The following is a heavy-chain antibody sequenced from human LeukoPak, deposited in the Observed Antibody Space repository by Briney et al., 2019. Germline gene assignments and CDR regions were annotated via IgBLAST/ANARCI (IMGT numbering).Heavy chain of an antibody. D-gene: IGHD1-26*01. J-gene: IGHJ2*01. CDR2: IYTSGST. CDR1: GGSISSYY. CDR3: ARSYSGSYRAIYWYFDL. Sequence: PSETLSLTCTVSGGSISSYYWSWIRQPPGKGLEWIGYIYTSGSTNYNPSLKSRVTISVDTSKNQFSLKLSSVTAADTAVYYCARSYSGSYRAIYWYFDLWGRGTLDTVSS. V-gene: IGHV4-4*09.